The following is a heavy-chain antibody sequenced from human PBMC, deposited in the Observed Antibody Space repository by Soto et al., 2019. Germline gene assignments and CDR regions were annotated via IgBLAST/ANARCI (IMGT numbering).Heavy chain of an antibody. CDR2: ISYDGTNK. Sequence: GGSLRLSCAASGFTISTYAMHWVRQAPGKGLEWVAVISYDGTNKYYADSVRGRFTISRDNSKNTLFLQMNSLRAEDTAVYYCARANYYGSPGDFDYWGQGTLVTVSS. J-gene: IGHJ4*02. V-gene: IGHV3-30-3*01. CDR3: ARANYYGSPGDFDY. D-gene: IGHD3-10*01. CDR1: GFTISTYA.